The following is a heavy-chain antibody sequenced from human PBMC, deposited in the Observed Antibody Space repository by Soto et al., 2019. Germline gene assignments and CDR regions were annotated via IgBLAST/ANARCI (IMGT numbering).Heavy chain of an antibody. CDR1: GFSFRNYA. Sequence: GGSLRLSCAASGFSFRNYAMSWVRQAPGKGLEWISTLTGSSSNIYYADSVKGRFAISRDNSRNTLYLQMNSLTAEDTAVYYCANGRATYGLLTHDYWGQGTLVTVSS. J-gene: IGHJ4*02. CDR2: LTGSSSNI. D-gene: IGHD3-10*01. CDR3: ANGRATYGLLTHDY. V-gene: IGHV3-23*01.